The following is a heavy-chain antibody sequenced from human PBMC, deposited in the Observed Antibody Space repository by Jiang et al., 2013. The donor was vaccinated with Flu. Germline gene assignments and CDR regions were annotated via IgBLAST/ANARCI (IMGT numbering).Heavy chain of an antibody. CDR3: ASPFNYGDYFDY. D-gene: IGHD4-17*01. Sequence: GSGLVKPSETLSLTCTVPGGPMSSSSYFWGWIRQPAGKGLEWIGSIFYSGSTYYNPSLESRVTISVDTSRNQFSLKLRSVTAADTAIYYCASPFNYGDYFDYWGQGTLVTVSS. J-gene: IGHJ4*02. CDR1: GGPMSSSSYF. V-gene: IGHV4-39*01. CDR2: IFYSGST.